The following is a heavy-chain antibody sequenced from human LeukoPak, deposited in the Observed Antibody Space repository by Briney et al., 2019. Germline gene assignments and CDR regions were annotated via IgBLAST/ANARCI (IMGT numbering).Heavy chain of an antibody. Sequence: ASVKVSCKASGYTFTSYAMHWVRQAPGQRLEWMGWINAGNGNTKYSQKFQGRVTMTRDTSTSTVYMELSSLRSEDTAVYYCARDHLVSSSSSAYYYYGMDVWGQGTTVTVSS. V-gene: IGHV1-3*01. CDR2: INAGNGNT. J-gene: IGHJ6*02. CDR3: ARDHLVSSSSSAYYYYGMDV. D-gene: IGHD6-6*01. CDR1: GYTFTSYA.